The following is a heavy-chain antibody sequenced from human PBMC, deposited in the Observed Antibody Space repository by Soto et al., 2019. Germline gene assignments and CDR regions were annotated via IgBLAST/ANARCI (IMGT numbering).Heavy chain of an antibody. D-gene: IGHD3-10*01. Sequence: PGGSLRLSCAASGFTFSSYGMHWVRQAPGKGLEWVALIWYDGGNKYYADSVKGRFTISRDNSKNTLYLQMNSLRAEDTAVYYCARDLRITMLRGPSPGYWGQGTLVTVFS. CDR2: IWYDGGNK. V-gene: IGHV3-33*01. J-gene: IGHJ4*02. CDR3: ARDLRITMLRGPSPGY. CDR1: GFTFSSYG.